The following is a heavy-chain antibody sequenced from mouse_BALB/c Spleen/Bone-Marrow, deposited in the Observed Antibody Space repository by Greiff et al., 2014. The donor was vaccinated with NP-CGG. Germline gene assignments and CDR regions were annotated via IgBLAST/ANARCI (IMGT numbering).Heavy chain of an antibody. J-gene: IGHJ2*01. D-gene: IGHD1-1*02. CDR1: GYTFSSYW. Sequence: QVQLKESGAELMKPGVSVKISCKATGYTFSSYWIEWLNQRPGHGLEWIGEILPESGRANYNEKFKGKATFTADTSSNTAYMQLSSLTSEDSAVYYCASNYGGNYVYRGQGTALTVSS. CDR3: ASNYGGNYVY. V-gene: IGHV1-9*01. CDR2: ILPESGRA.